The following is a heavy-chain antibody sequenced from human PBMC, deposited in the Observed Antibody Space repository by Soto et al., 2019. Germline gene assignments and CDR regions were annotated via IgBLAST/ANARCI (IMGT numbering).Heavy chain of an antibody. CDR1: GFTFSSYA. V-gene: IGHV3-30-3*01. CDR2: ISYDGSNK. D-gene: IGHD2-15*01. J-gene: IGHJ4*02. Sequence: GGSLRLSCAASGFTFSSYAMHWVRQAPGKGLEWVAVISYDGSNKYYADSVKGRFTISRDNSKNTLYLQMNSLRAEDTAVYYCARESGGGSQYYSDYWGQGTLVTVSS. CDR3: ARESGGGSQYYSDY.